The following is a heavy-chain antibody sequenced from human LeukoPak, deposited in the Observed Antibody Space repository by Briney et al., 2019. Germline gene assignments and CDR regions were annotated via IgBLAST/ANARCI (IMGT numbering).Heavy chain of an antibody. CDR2: VKSKSDGGTA. J-gene: IGHJ4*02. CDR3: TTIAYYYDSSGYPLDY. Sequence: PGGSLRLSCAASGFSFSNTWMNWIRLAPGKGLEWVGRVKSKSDGGTAEYAAPVKGRFTISRDDSKNTLYLQMNSLKTEDTAVYYCTTIAYYYDSSGYPLDYWGQGTLVTVSS. CDR1: GFSFSNTW. V-gene: IGHV3-15*07. D-gene: IGHD3-22*01.